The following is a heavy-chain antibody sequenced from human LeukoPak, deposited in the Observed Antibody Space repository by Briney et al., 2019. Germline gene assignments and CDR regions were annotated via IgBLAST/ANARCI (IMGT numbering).Heavy chain of an antibody. CDR3: AKTPYYDILTGQLGQYYFDY. CDR2: ISAYNNYT. J-gene: IGHJ4*02. Sequence: ASVKVSCKTSGYTFTSYGISWVRQAPGQGLEWMGWISAYNNYTNSAQKVQGRVTLTTDTSTSAAYMELRSLTSDDTAVYYCAKTPYYDILTGQLGQYYFDYWGQGTLVTVSS. D-gene: IGHD3-9*01. V-gene: IGHV1-18*01. CDR1: GYTFTSYG.